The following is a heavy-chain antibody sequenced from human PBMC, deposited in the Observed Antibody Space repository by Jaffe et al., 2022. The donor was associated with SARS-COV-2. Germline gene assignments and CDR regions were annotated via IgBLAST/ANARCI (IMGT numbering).Heavy chain of an antibody. Sequence: QVQLQESGPGLVKPSETLSLTCTVSGGSISSYYWSWIRQPPGKGLEWIGYIYYSGSTNYNPSLKSRVTISVDTSKNQFSLKLSSVTAADTAVYYCARGSGGTYYYDSSGYYYPRRPPAGFDYWGQGTLVTVSS. V-gene: IGHV4-59*01. CDR3: ARGSGGTYYYDSSGYYYPRRPPAGFDY. D-gene: IGHD3-22*01. CDR1: GGSISSYY. J-gene: IGHJ4*02. CDR2: IYYSGST.